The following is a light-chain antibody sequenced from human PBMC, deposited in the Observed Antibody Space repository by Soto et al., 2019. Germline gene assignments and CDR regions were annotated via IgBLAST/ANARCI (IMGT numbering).Light chain of an antibody. Sequence: QSVLTQPASVSGSPGQSITISCTGTSSDVGYYNYVSWYQQHPGKAPKLMISEDGHRPSGVSIRFCGSKSGNTASLTSSGLQADDEADYYCSSYAHSSIYVFGTGTKLTVL. CDR3: SSYAHSSIYV. J-gene: IGLJ1*01. V-gene: IGLV2-14*01. CDR2: EDG. CDR1: SSDVGYYNY.